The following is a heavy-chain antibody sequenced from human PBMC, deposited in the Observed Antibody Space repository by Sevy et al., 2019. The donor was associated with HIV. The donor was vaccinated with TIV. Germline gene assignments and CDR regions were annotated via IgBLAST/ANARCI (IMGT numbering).Heavy chain of an antibody. J-gene: IGHJ4*02. D-gene: IGHD4-17*01. CDR2: IYSGGST. CDR3: ARGYGDYGNDY. Sequence: GGSLRLSCAASGFTVSSNYMSWDRQAPGKGLEWVSVIYSGGSTYYADAVKGRFTISRDNSKNTLYLQMNSLRAEDTAVYYCARGYGDYGNDYWGQGTLVTVSS. CDR1: GFTVSSNY. V-gene: IGHV3-66*02.